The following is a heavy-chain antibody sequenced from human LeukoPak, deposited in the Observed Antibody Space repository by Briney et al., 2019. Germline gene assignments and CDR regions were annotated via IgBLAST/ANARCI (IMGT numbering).Heavy chain of an antibody. Sequence: GGSLRLSCAASGFTFSSYAMHWVRQAPGKGLEWVAVISYDGSNKYYADSVKGRFTISRDNSKNTLYLQMNSLRAEDTAVYYCARDFSDFWNGYLDYWGQGTLVTVSS. J-gene: IGHJ4*02. CDR2: ISYDGSNK. CDR3: ARDFSDFWNGYLDY. CDR1: GFTFSSYA. D-gene: IGHD3-3*01. V-gene: IGHV3-30-3*01.